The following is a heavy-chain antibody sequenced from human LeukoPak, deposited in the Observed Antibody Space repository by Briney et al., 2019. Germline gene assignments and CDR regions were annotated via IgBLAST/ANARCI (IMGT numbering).Heavy chain of an antibody. CDR1: GGSFSGYY. J-gene: IGHJ4*02. D-gene: IGHD5-18*01. Sequence: SETLSLTCAVYGGSFSGYYWSWIRQPPGKGLEWIGEINHSGSTNYNPSLKSRVTISVDTSKNQFSLKLSSVTAADTAVYYCARVRGYSYGFIPDYWGQGTLVTVSS. V-gene: IGHV4-34*01. CDR3: ARVRGYSYGFIPDY. CDR2: INHSGST.